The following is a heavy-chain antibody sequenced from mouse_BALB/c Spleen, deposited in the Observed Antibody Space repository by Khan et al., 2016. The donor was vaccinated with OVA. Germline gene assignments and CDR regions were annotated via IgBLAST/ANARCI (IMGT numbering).Heavy chain of an antibody. V-gene: IGHV3-2*02. CDR3: ARGNYYGYYFDY. J-gene: IGHJ2*01. D-gene: IGHD1-1*01. Sequence: VQLKESGPGLVKPSQSLSLTCTVTGYSITSGYAWNWIRQFPGNKLEWMGYISYSGVTSYTPSLKSRISITRDTSKNQFFLQLTSVTTEDTATXYCARGNYYGYYFDYWGQGTTLTVSS. CDR2: ISYSGVT. CDR1: GYSITSGYA.